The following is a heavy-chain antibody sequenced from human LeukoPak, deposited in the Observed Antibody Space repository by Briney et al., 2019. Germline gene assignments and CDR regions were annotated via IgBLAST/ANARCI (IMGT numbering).Heavy chain of an antibody. Sequence: GGALRLSCAAPGFTFSSSSMRWGRQAPRKGLGWGAVISYDGSNKYYADSVKSRFTISRDNSKNTLYLQMNSLRAEDTAVYYCAKDTSTPYDSFTGYYFDYGGQGTLVTVSS. CDR3: AKDTSTPYDSFTGYYFDY. V-gene: IGHV3-30*18. CDR2: ISYDGSNK. D-gene: IGHD3-9*01. CDR1: GFTFSSSS. J-gene: IGHJ4*02.